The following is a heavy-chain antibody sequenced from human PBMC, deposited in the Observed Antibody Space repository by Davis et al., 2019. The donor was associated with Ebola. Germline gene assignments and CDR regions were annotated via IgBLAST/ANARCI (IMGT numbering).Heavy chain of an antibody. V-gene: IGHV3-69-1*01. Sequence: PGGSLRLSCAASGFTFSAHSMNWVRQAPGKGLEWVSSITSGNSMTYADSLKGRFTISRDSARNSVYLQLNSLRPEDTALYYCARAPAGRWQWPATACDYWGQGTLVTVSS. CDR3: ARAPAGRWQWPATACDY. CDR2: ITSGNSM. CDR1: GFTFSAHS. D-gene: IGHD6-19*01. J-gene: IGHJ4*02.